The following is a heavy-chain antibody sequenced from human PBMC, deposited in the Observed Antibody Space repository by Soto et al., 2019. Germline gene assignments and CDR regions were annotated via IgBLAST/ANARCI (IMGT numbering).Heavy chain of an antibody. D-gene: IGHD4-17*01. J-gene: IGHJ4*02. V-gene: IGHV1-69*13. CDR1: GGTFSTYG. CDR2: IIPKFGTT. Sequence: QVQLVQSGAEVKKPGSSVKVSCKASGGTFSTYGMNWVRLAPGQGLEWMGGIIPKFGTTNYAQKFQGRVTITADESTNTAYMELNYLRSEDTAVYFCARELDPYYGGNSLSLDYWGQGTLVIVSS. CDR3: ARELDPYYGGNSLSLDY.